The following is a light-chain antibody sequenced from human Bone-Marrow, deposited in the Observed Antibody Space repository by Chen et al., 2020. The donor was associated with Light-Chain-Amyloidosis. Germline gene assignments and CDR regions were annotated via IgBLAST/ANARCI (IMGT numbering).Light chain of an antibody. CDR3: SSYTITNTLV. CDR1: SSDAGGDNH. J-gene: IGLJ1*01. Sequence: QSALTQPASVLGSPGQPITISCTGTSSDAGGDNHVSWYQQHPDKAPKLMIYEVTNRPSWVPDRFSGSKSDNTASLAISGLQTEDEADYFCSSYTITNTLVFGSGTRVTVL. CDR2: EVT. V-gene: IGLV2-14*01.